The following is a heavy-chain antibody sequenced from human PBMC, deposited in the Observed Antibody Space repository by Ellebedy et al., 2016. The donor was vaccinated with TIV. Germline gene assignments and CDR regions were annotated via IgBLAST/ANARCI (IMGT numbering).Heavy chain of an antibody. J-gene: IGHJ5*02. CDR1: GGTFSSYA. CDR3: ASYRYSSSWYESNNWFDP. V-gene: IGHV1-69*13. CDR2: IIPIFGTA. Sequence: SVKVSCXASGGTFSSYAISWVRQAPGQGLEWMGGIIPIFGTANYAQKFQGRVTITADESTSTAYMELSSLRSEDTAVYYCASYRYSSSWYESNNWFDPWGQGTLVTVSS. D-gene: IGHD6-13*01.